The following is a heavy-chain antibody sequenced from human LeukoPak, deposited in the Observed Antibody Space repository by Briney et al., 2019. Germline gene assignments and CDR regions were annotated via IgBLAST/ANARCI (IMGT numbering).Heavy chain of an antibody. J-gene: IGHJ4*02. CDR1: GFTFSDYY. CDR2: ISSGGSTI. Sequence: GGSLRFSCAVSGFTFSDYYMRWIRQAPGKGLEWVSYISSGGSTISHADSVKGRFTISRDNAENSLYLQMNSLRAADTAVYYCARREAAGRCFDYWGQGTLVTVSS. D-gene: IGHD6-13*01. V-gene: IGHV3-11*01. CDR3: ARREAAGRCFDY.